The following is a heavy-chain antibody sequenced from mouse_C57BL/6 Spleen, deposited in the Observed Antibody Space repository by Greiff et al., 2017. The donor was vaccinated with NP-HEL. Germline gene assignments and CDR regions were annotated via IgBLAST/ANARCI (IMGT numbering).Heavy chain of an antibody. CDR1: GYTFTSYW. CDR2: IDPSDSYT. V-gene: IGHV1-50*01. Sequence: VQLQQPGAELVKPGASVKLSCKASGYTFTSYWMQWVKQRPGQGLEWIGEIDPSDSYTNYNQKFKGKATLTVDTSSSTAYMQLSSLTSEDSAVYYCAREGDYYGGGYWGQGTTLTVSS. CDR3: AREGDYYGGGY. D-gene: IGHD1-1*01. J-gene: IGHJ2*01.